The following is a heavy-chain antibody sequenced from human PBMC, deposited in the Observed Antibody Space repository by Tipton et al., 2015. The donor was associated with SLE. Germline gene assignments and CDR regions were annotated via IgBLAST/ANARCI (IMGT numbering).Heavy chain of an antibody. D-gene: IGHD6-19*01. CDR2: IYYSGST. CDR1: GGYISSSSYY. Sequence: TMSLTCTVSGGYISSSSYYRGWIRQPLGKGLEWIGSIYYSGSTYYNQSLKRRVTISVDTSKNQFSLKLSSVTAADTAVYYCARHEVAVAGKGDWYFDLWGRGTLVTVSS. V-gene: IGHV4-39*07. J-gene: IGHJ2*01. CDR3: ARHEVAVAGKGDWYFDL.